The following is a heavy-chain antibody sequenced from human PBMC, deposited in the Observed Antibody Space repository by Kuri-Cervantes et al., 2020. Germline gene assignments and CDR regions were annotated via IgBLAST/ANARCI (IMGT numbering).Heavy chain of an antibody. Sequence: LSLTCAASGFTFSSFWMTWVRQAPGKGLEWVSFINSDGNTRYYADSVKGRFTISRDNAKNSLYLQMNSLRAEDTAVYYCARDPGGSSLSDYWGQGTLVTVSS. CDR3: ARDPGGSSLSDY. CDR2: INSDGNTR. J-gene: IGHJ4*02. D-gene: IGHD2-15*01. V-gene: IGHV3-48*03. CDR1: GFTFSSFW.